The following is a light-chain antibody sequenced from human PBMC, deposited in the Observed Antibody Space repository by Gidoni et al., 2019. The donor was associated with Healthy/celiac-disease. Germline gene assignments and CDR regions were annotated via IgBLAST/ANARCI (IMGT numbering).Light chain of an antibody. V-gene: IGKV3-11*01. CDR2: DAS. CDR1: PSVSSY. Sequence: EIVLTQSPATLSLSPGDRATLSCRASPSVSSYLAGYQQNPGQAPRLLSYDASNRATGIPARFTGSGSGTDFTLTISSLEPEDFAVYYCQHRSNWPPLTFGGGTKVEIK. J-gene: IGKJ4*01. CDR3: QHRSNWPPLT.